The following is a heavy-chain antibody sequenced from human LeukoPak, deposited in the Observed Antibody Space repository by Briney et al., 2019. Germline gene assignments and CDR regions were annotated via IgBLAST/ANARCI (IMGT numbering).Heavy chain of an antibody. J-gene: IGHJ6*02. CDR2: IYYSGST. CDR3: ARGYSSGWGYYVMDV. V-gene: IGHV4-39*07. CDR1: GGSISSSSYY. D-gene: IGHD6-19*01. Sequence: PSETLSLTCTVPGGSISSSSYYWGWIRQPPGKGLEWIGSIYYSGSTYYNPSLKSRVTISVDSSKNQFSLKLSSVTAADTAVYYCARGYSSGWGYYVMDVWGQGTTVTVSS.